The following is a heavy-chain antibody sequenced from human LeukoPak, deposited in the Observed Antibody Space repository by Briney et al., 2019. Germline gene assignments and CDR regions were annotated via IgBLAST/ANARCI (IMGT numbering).Heavy chain of an antibody. V-gene: IGHV4-4*02. J-gene: IGHJ6*02. D-gene: IGHD6-13*01. Sequence: SGTLSLTCDVSGGSISSGNWWSWVRQPPGKGLEWIGEIYHSGNTNYNPSLKSRVTISVDKSKNQFSLNLRSVTAADTAVYFCARGGFAAGTDYYYYGMDVWGQGTTVTVSS. CDR1: GGSISSGNW. CDR3: ARGGFAAGTDYYYYGMDV. CDR2: IYHSGNT.